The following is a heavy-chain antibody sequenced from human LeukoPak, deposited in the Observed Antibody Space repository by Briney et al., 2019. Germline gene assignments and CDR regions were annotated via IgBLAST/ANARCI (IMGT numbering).Heavy chain of an antibody. CDR3: ARCKGSSWYGSNWFDP. Sequence: SETLSLTCAVSGGSISSSNWWSWVRQPPGKGLEWIGEIYHSGSTNYNPSLKSRVTISVDKSKNQFSLKLSSVTAADTAVYYCARCKGSSWYGSNWFDPWGQGTLVTVSS. CDR1: GGSISSSNW. CDR2: IYHSGST. V-gene: IGHV4-4*02. J-gene: IGHJ5*02. D-gene: IGHD6-13*01.